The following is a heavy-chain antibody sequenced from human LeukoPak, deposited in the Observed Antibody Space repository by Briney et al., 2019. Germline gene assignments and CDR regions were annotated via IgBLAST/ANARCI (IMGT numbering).Heavy chain of an antibody. CDR1: GFTFSSYA. CDR2: ISGSGGST. CDR3: AKIGERITIFGVVTIPYYFDY. J-gene: IGHJ4*02. Sequence: GGSLRLSCAASGFTFSSYAMSWVRQAPGKGLEWVSAISGSGGSTYYADSVKGRFTISRDNSKNTLYLQMNSLRAEDTAVYYCAKIGERITIFGVVTIPYYFDYWGQGTLVTVSS. V-gene: IGHV3-23*01. D-gene: IGHD3-3*01.